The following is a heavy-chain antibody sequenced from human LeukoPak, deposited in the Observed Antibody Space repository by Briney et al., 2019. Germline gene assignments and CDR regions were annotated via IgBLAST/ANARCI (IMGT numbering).Heavy chain of an antibody. CDR2: VHYSGTT. CDR1: GVSISSGNYY. CDR3: ARGTPYNP. J-gene: IGHJ5*02. Sequence: SETLSLTRSVSGVSISSGNYYWGWIRQPPGKVLEGIGSVHYSGTTYYNPSLKSRVTISVDTSKNQFSLRLRSVTAADTAVYYCARGTPYNPWGQGTLVTVSS. D-gene: IGHD4-11*01. V-gene: IGHV4-39*07.